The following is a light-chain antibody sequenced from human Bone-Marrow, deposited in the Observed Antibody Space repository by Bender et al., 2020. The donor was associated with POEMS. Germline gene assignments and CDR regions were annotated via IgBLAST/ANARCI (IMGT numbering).Light chain of an antibody. CDR3: RSKCAKIGL. CDR2: DVR. J-gene: IGLJ2*01. Sequence: QSALTQPPSMTGSPGQSVTISCTGTASDVGAYDYVSWYQQFAGRAPKLILYDVRQRPSGVPDRFSGSKSGSTASLTISGLQIDDEVVYYYRSKCAKIGLFGDGT. V-gene: IGLV2-11*01. CDR1: ASDVGAYDY.